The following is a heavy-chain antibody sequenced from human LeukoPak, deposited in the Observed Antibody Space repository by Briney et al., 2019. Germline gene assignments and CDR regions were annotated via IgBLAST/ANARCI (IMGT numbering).Heavy chain of an antibody. J-gene: IGHJ5*02. Sequence: QAGGSLRLSCAASGFTFSSYAMSWVRQAPGKGLEWVSAISGSGGSTYYADSVKGRFTISRDNSKNTLYLQMNSLRAEDTAVYYCAKPPPYCSSTSCPPTTWGQGTLVTVSS. V-gene: IGHV3-23*01. D-gene: IGHD2-2*01. CDR3: AKPPPYCSSTSCPPTT. CDR1: GFTFSSYA. CDR2: ISGSGGST.